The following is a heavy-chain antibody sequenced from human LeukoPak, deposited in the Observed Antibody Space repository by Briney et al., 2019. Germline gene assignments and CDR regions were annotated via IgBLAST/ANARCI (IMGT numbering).Heavy chain of an antibody. J-gene: IGHJ6*02. CDR1: GFALGSHW. CDR3: ARNNGMDV. V-gene: IGHV3-7*03. Sequence: GGSLRLSCAASGFALGSHWMTWVRQVPGRGPEWVANVNRDGSETYYLDSVKGRFTISKDNAKNSLYLQMNSLRAEDTALYHCARNNGMDVWGQGTTVIVSS. CDR2: VNRDGSET.